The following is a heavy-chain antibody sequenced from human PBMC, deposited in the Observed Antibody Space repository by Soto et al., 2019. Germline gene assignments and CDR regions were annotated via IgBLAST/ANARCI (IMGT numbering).Heavy chain of an antibody. CDR3: AKSTAH. CDR2: MFRDENNQ. Sequence: QVQVVESGGGVVQPGRSLRLSCAASGFSVSDYPVHWFRQAPGKGLDWVEVMFRDENNQRYADSVKGRFTMSRDNSKNTLYPQMDSLRTDDSAVYYCAKSTAHWGLGTRVTVSS. J-gene: IGHJ4*02. CDR1: GFSVSDYP. V-gene: IGHV3-30-3*01.